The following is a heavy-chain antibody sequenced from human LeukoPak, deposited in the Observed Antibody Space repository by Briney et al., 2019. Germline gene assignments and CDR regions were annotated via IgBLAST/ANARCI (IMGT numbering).Heavy chain of an antibody. CDR2: IYYSGST. CDR3: ARVRTGWIQLRDYWFDP. J-gene: IGHJ5*02. Sequence: TSETLSLTCTVSGGSISSYYWSWIRQPPGKGLEWIGYIYYSGSTNYNPSLKSRVTISVDTSKNQFSLKLSSVTAADTAVYYCARVRTGWIQLRDYWFDPWGQGTLVTVSS. CDR1: GGSISSYY. V-gene: IGHV4-59*01. D-gene: IGHD5-18*01.